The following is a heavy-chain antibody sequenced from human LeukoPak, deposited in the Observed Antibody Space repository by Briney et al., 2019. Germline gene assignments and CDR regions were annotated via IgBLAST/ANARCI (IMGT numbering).Heavy chain of an antibody. D-gene: IGHD6-13*01. J-gene: IGHJ5*02. V-gene: IGHV4-34*01. CDR1: GGSFSGYY. Sequence: SETLSLTCAVYGGSFSGYYWSWIRQPPGKGLEWIGEINHSGSTNYNPSLKSRVTISVDTSKNQFPLKLSSVTAADTAVYYCARGGRYSSSWDRWFDPWGQGTLVTVSS. CDR2: INHSGST. CDR3: ARGGRYSSSWDRWFDP.